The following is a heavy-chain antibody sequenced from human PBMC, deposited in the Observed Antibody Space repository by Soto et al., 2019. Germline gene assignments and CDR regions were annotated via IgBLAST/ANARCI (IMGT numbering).Heavy chain of an antibody. CDR3: ASSYGSGYRAFDC. V-gene: IGHV1-69*02. D-gene: IGHD3-10*01. CDR1: GDTFNFYS. J-gene: IGHJ4*02. Sequence: QVQLVQSGAEVKRPGSSVKVSCKASGDTFNFYSINWVRQAPGLGLEWMGRVNPIVSMSNYAQKFQGRVTMTADKSTSTAYMELSSLRSEDTAIYYCASSYGSGYRAFDCWGQGALVTVSS. CDR2: VNPIVSMS.